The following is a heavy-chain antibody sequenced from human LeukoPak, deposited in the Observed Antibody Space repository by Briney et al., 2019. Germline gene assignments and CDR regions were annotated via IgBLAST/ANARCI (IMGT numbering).Heavy chain of an antibody. D-gene: IGHD6-19*01. CDR3: AKDERGSGWYHYYYYYGMDV. CDR2: ISYDGSNK. CDR1: GFTFSSYA. V-gene: IGHV3-30-3*01. J-gene: IGHJ6*02. Sequence: PGRSLRLSCAASGFTFSSYAMHWVRQAPGKGLEWVAVISYDGSNKYYADSVKGRFTISRDNSKNTLYLQMNSLRAEDTAVYYCAKDERGSGWYHYYYYYGMDVWGQGTTVTVSS.